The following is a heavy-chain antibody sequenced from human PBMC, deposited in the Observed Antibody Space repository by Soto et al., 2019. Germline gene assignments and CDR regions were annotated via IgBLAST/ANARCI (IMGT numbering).Heavy chain of an antibody. CDR2: INHSGST. Sequence: QVQLQQWGAGLLKPSETLSLTCAVYGESFSGYYWSWIRQPPGKGLEWIGEINHSGSTNYNPSLKSRVTISVDTSKNQFSLKLSSVTAADTAVYYCARGSRGYSYGPSRGLRPNWFDPWGPGTLVTVSS. J-gene: IGHJ5*02. CDR3: ARGSRGYSYGPSRGLRPNWFDP. CDR1: GESFSGYY. D-gene: IGHD5-18*01. V-gene: IGHV4-34*01.